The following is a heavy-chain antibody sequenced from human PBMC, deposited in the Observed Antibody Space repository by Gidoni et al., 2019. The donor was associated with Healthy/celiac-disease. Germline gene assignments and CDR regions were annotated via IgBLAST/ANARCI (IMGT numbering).Heavy chain of an antibody. CDR2: ISAYNGNT. Sequence: QVQLVQSGAEVKKPGASVKVSCKASGYTFTSYGISWVRQAPGQGLEWMGWISAYNGNTNYAQKLQGRVTMTTDTSTSTAYMELRSLRSDDTAVYYCAAPSRQLVPPYYYGMDVWDQGTTVTVSS. CDR3: AAPSRQLVPPYYYGMDV. D-gene: IGHD6-13*01. J-gene: IGHJ6*02. CDR1: GYTFTSYG. V-gene: IGHV1-18*01.